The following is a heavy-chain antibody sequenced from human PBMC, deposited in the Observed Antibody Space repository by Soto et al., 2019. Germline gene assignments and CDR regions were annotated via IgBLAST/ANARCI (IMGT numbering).Heavy chain of an antibody. CDR1: GFTFSSYG. CDR3: AKAYSSSPYYGMDV. D-gene: IGHD6-6*01. J-gene: IGHJ6*02. CDR2: ISYDGSNK. Sequence: GGSLRLSCAASGFTFSSYGMHWVRQAPGKGLEWVAVISYDGSNKYYADSVKGRFTISRDNSKNTLYLQMNSLRAEDTAVYYCAKAYSSSPYYGMDVWGQGTMVTVSS. V-gene: IGHV3-30*18.